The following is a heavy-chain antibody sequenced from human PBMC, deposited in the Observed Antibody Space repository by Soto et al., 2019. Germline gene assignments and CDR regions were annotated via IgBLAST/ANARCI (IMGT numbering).Heavy chain of an antibody. D-gene: IGHD2-21*02. J-gene: IGHJ6*02. Sequence: LRLSCAASGFTFSSYSINWVRQAPGKGLEWVSYISTSGSTIYYADSVKGRFTISRDNARNSVYLQVNSLRAEDTAVYYCASSDCGGDCYYYYYGMDVWGQGTTVTVSS. CDR2: ISTSGSTI. V-gene: IGHV3-48*01. CDR3: ASSDCGGDCYYYYYGMDV. CDR1: GFTFSSYS.